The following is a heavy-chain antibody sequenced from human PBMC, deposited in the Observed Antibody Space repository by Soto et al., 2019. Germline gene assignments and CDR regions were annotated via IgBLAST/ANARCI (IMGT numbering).Heavy chain of an antibody. J-gene: IGHJ6*02. CDR1: GYTFTNYG. V-gene: IGHV1-18*01. CDR3: AREGQAPYYYYGMDV. Sequence: QVQVVQSGDEVKKPGASVKVSCKASGYTFTNYGFSWVRQAPGQGLEWMGWISGYNGNTKYAEKFQGRVTMTTDTPTSTAHMELRRLRSDDTAVYYCAREGQAPYYYYGMDVWGQGTAVTVSS. CDR2: ISGYNGNT.